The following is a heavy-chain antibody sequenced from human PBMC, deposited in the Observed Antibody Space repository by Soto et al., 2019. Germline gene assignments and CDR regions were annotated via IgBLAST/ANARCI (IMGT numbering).Heavy chain of an antibody. V-gene: IGHV4-34*01. CDR3: GRGVGGRTLFGSGSYCWFDP. J-gene: IGHJ5*02. CDR2: INHSGST. D-gene: IGHD3-10*01. CDR1: GGSFSGYY. Sequence: SETLSLTCAVYGGSFSGYYWSWIRQPPGKGLEWIGEINHSGSTNYNPSLKSRVTISVDTSKNQFSLKLSSVTAADTAVYYCGRGVGGRTLFGSGSYCWFDPWGQGTLVTVSS.